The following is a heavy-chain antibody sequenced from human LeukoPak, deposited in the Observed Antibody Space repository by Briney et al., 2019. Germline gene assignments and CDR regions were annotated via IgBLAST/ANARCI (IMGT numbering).Heavy chain of an antibody. CDR3: ARGRLYSSGWYLDYFDY. CDR2: IIPIFGTA. J-gene: IGHJ4*02. V-gene: IGHV1-69*13. D-gene: IGHD6-19*01. Sequence: ASVKVSCKASGGTFSSYAISWVRQAPGQGLEWMGGIIPIFGTANYAQKFQGRVTITADESTSTAYMELSSLRSEDTAVYYYARGRLYSSGWYLDYFDYWGQGTLVTVSS. CDR1: GGTFSSYA.